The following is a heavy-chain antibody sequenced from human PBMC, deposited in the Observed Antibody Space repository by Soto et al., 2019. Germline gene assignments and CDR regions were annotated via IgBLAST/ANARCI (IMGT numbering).Heavy chain of an antibody. D-gene: IGHD3-3*02. CDR3: ARETWSLRIYYFDY. V-gene: IGHV3-48*01. CDR1: GFTFSSYS. J-gene: IGHJ4*02. Sequence: GGSLRLSCAASGFTFSSYSMNWVRQAPGKGLEWVSYISSSSSTIYYADSVKGRFTISRDNAKNSLYLQMNSLRAEDTAVYYCARETWSLRIYYFDYWGQGTLVTVSS. CDR2: ISSSSSTI.